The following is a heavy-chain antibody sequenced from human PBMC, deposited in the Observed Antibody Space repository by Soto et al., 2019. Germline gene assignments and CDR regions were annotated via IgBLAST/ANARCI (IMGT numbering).Heavy chain of an antibody. J-gene: IGHJ5*02. CDR2: IIPIFGTA. CDR1: GGTFSSYA. CDR3: AGGAYCGGDCYSWFDP. V-gene: IGHV1-69*01. D-gene: IGHD2-21*02. Sequence: QVQLVQSGAEVKKPGSSVKVSCKASGGTFSSYAISWVRQAPGQGLEWMGGIIPIFGTANYAQKFQGRVKITADESTSTAYMELSSLRSEDTAVYYCAGGAYCGGDCYSWFDPWGQGTLVTVSS.